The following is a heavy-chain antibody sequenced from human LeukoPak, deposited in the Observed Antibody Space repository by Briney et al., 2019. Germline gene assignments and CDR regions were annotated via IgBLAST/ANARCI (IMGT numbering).Heavy chain of an antibody. CDR2: MWYDGSRE. Sequence: GGSLRLSCAASGFISSTHGMHWVRQAPGKGLEWVAGMWYDGSREDYADSVKGRFTISRDMSKNTLNLQMNSLRVEDTAMFYCARDLSFGSLDFRGQGTLVTVSS. D-gene: IGHD1-26*01. CDR3: ARDLSFGSLDF. CDR1: GFISSTHG. V-gene: IGHV3-33*01. J-gene: IGHJ4*02.